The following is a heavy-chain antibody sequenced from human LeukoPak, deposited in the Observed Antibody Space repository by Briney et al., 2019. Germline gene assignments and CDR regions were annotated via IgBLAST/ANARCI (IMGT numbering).Heavy chain of an antibody. J-gene: IGHJ4*02. CDR1: GFTFGDYA. Sequence: PGGSLRLSCTASGFTFGDYAMSWVRQAPGKGLEWVSGISASGANRYYADSVKGRFTISRDNSRDALSVQINSLRAEDTAVYYCAKLQSVVIPAAMLGFDYWGQGILVTVSS. D-gene: IGHD2-2*01. V-gene: IGHV3-23*01. CDR3: AKLQSVVIPAAMLGFDY. CDR2: ISASGANR.